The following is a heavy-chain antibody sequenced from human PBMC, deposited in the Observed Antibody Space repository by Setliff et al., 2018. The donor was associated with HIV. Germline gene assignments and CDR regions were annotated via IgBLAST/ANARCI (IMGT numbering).Heavy chain of an antibody. CDR3: ARGLSSPFATGL. CDR1: GGSISSTIYH. D-gene: IGHD6-13*01. Sequence: PSETLSLTCTVSGGSISSTIYHWVWIRQPPGKGLEWIGNIHSSGSTNHNPSLKSRVTISIDTSKNQFSLKLTSVTSADTAVYFCARGLSSPFATGLWGQGTLVTVSS. CDR2: IHSSGST. V-gene: IGHV4-39*07. J-gene: IGHJ4*02.